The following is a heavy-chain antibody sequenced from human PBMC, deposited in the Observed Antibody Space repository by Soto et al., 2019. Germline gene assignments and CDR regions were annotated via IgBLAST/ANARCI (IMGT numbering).Heavy chain of an antibody. J-gene: IGHJ5*02. CDR1: GFTFNLAA. CDR3: ARQGVALELDL. D-gene: IGHD1-7*01. CDR2: IRTKANGYAT. V-gene: IGHV3-73*01. Sequence: EVQLVDSGGGLVQPGGSLKLSCAASGFTFNLAAIHWVRQASGKGLEWVGLIRTKANGYATAYAASVRGRITVSRDDSKNMGFLDINSLKTEDTDVYYCARQGVALELDLWGQGTLVTVSS.